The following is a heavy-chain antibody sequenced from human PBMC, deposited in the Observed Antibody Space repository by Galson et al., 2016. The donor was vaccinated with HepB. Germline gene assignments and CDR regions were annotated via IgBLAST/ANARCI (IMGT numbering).Heavy chain of an antibody. CDR2: ISSSSSYI. Sequence: SLRLSCAASGFTFSDYSMNWVRQAPGKGLEWVSSISSSSSYIYYADSVKGRFTISRDNAENSLYLQMNSLRAEDTAVYYCAREANIVLMVYATNYYYHYLDVWGQGTMVTVSS. J-gene: IGHJ6*03. CDR3: AREANIVLMVYATNYYYHYLDV. CDR1: GFTFSDYS. D-gene: IGHD2-8*01. V-gene: IGHV3-21*01.